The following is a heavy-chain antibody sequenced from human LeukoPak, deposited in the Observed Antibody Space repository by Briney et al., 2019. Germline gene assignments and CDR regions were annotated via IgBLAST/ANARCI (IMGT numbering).Heavy chain of an antibody. CDR2: ISGSGGST. Sequence: GGSLRLSCAASGFTFSSYAMSWFRQAPGKGLEWVSAISGSGGSTYYADSVKGRFTISRDNSKNTLYLQMNSLRAEDTAVYYCAKEEEAAAGIRGGPFDYWGQGTLVTVSS. D-gene: IGHD6-13*01. J-gene: IGHJ4*02. V-gene: IGHV3-23*01. CDR1: GFTFSSYA. CDR3: AKEEEAAAGIRGGPFDY.